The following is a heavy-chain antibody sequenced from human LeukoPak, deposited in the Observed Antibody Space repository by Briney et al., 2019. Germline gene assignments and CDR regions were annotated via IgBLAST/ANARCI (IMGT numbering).Heavy chain of an antibody. CDR2: ISSSSSTI. Sequence: GGSLRLSCAASGFTFSSYSMNWVRQAPGKGLEWVSCISSSSSTIYYADSVKGRFTISRDNAKNSLYLQMNSLRAEDTAVYYCARDTCSSTSCYVDYYYGMDVWGQGTTVTVSS. D-gene: IGHD2-2*01. J-gene: IGHJ6*02. CDR3: ARDTCSSTSCYVDYYYGMDV. CDR1: GFTFSSYS. V-gene: IGHV3-48*01.